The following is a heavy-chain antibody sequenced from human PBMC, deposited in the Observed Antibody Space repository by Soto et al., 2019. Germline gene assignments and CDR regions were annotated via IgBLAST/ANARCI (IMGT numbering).Heavy chain of an antibody. D-gene: IGHD5-12*01. CDR3: TRDLSPHTSGYDPSSDAFHI. J-gene: IGHJ3*02. CDR1: GFTFSAYA. CDR2: ISYDGSNK. Sequence: GGSLRLSCAASGFTFSAYAMHWVRQAPGKGLEWVALISYDGSNKYYADSVKGRFTISRDNSKNTLYLQMNSLRPEDTAVYYCTRDLSPHTSGYDPSSDAFHIWGQGTMVTVSS. V-gene: IGHV3-30-3*01.